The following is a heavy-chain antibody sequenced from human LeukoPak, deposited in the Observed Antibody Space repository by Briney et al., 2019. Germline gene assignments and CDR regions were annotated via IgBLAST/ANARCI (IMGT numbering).Heavy chain of an antibody. D-gene: IGHD3-3*01. CDR2: IIPSFGTT. J-gene: IGHJ6*02. CDR3: ARGEWYSDRSYYYGMDV. Sequence: VASVKVSCKASGDIFSSNGINWVRQAPGQGLEWLGRIIPSFGTTDYAQKFQGRVKIIADESTSTAHMELSSLRFEATAMYYCARGEWYSDRSYYYGMDVWGQGTTVTVSS. CDR1: GDIFSSNG. V-gene: IGHV1-69*13.